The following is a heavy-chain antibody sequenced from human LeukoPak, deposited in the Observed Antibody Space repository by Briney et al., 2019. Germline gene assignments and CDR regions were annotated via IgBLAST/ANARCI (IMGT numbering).Heavy chain of an antibody. V-gene: IGHV2-70*11. CDR3: ARIRAGGSYHQRGYFFDY. D-gene: IGHD1-26*01. CDR1: GFSLSTSGMC. CDR2: IDWDDDK. Sequence: RESGPALVKATQTLTLTCTFSGFSLSTSGMCMSWIRQPPGKALEWLARIDWDDDKYYSTSLKTRLTISKDTSKNQVVLTMTNMDPVDTATYYCARIRAGGSYHQRGYFFDYWGQGTLVTVSS. J-gene: IGHJ4*02.